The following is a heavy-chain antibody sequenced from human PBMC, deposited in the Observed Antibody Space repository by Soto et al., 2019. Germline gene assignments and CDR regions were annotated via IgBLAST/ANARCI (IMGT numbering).Heavy chain of an antibody. J-gene: IGHJ5*02. Sequence: ASVKVSCKASGYTVTSYGISWVRQAPGQGLEWMGWISAYNGNTNYAQKLQGRVTMTTDTSTSTAYMELRSLRSNDTAVYYCARVSMVRALNWFDPWGQGTLVTVSS. CDR3: ARVSMVRALNWFDP. CDR2: ISAYNGNT. CDR1: GYTVTSYG. D-gene: IGHD3-10*01. V-gene: IGHV1-18*01.